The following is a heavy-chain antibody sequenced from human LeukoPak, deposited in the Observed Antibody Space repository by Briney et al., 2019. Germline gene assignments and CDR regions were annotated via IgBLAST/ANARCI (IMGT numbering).Heavy chain of an antibody. J-gene: IGHJ4*01. D-gene: IGHD6-19*01. CDR1: GDSISSGSYY. CDR3: ARNSSGWSFDY. Sequence: SETLSLTCTVSGDSISSGSYYWGWIRQSPGTYLEWFGSIYYSGSTHYNPSLNSRVTISVDTSKKQFSLKLSSVTAADTAVYYCARNSSGWSFDYWGQGTLVSVSS. V-gene: IGHV4-39*01. CDR2: IYYSGST.